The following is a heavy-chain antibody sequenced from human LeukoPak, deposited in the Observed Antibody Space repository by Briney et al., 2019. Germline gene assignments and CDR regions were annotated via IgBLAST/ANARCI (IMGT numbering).Heavy chain of an antibody. CDR1: GLTFSSYW. CDR3: ARVRDISGHWGFLDY. D-gene: IGHD6-19*01. V-gene: IGHV3-74*01. Sequence: GGSLRLSCAASGLTFSSYWMHWVRQAPGKGLVWVSRINSDGSNTNYADSVKGRFTISRDNAKNTLYLQMNSLRAEDTAVFYCARVRDISGHWGFLDYWGQGTLVTVSS. J-gene: IGHJ4*02. CDR2: INSDGSNT.